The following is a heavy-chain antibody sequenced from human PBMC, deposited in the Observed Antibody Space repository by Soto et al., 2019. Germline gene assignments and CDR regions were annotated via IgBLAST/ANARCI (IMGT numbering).Heavy chain of an antibody. CDR2: MNPNTGNT. CDR3: ARGRAITGTMPS. J-gene: IGHJ5*02. CDR1: GYTFTSYD. V-gene: IGHV1-8*01. Sequence: QVQLVQSGAEVKKPGASVKVSCKASGYTFTSYDIHWVRQATGQGLEWMGWMNPNTGNTGYAQKFQGRVTMTRNTSISTAYMELSSLRSEDTAVYYCARGRAITGTMPSWGQGTLVTVSS. D-gene: IGHD1-20*01.